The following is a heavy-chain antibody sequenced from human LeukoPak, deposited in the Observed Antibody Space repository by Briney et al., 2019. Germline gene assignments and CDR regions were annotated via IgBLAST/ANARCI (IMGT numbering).Heavy chain of an antibody. CDR3: ARRWNYGRNYYIDV. CDR1: GGPFSNYY. Sequence: SETLSLTCAVSGGPFSNYYWSWIRQTPGKGMEWIGEINDSGRTNYNPSLMSRVTASVDTSKNQFSLRLTSVTATDTAAYYCARRWNYGRNYYIDVWGKGAAVSVSS. J-gene: IGHJ6*03. D-gene: IGHD1-7*01. CDR2: INDSGRT. V-gene: IGHV4-34*01.